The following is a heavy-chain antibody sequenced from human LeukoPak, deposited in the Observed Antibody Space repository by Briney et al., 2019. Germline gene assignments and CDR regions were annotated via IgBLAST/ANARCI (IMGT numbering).Heavy chain of an antibody. Sequence: ASVKVSCKASGYTFTSYGISWVRQAPGQGLEWMGWISAYNGNTNHAQKLQGRVTMTTDTSTSTAYMELRSLRSDDTAVYYCARDMFVASSGWYTGIDYCGQGTLVTGSS. CDR1: GYTFTSYG. J-gene: IGHJ4*02. CDR3: ARDMFVASSGWYTGIDY. V-gene: IGHV1-18*01. D-gene: IGHD6-19*01. CDR2: ISAYNGNT.